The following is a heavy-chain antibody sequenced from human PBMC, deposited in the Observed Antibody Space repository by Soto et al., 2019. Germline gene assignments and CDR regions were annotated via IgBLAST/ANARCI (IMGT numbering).Heavy chain of an antibody. Sequence: QITLKESGPTLVKPTQTLTLTCTFSGFSLSTSGVGVGWIRQPPGKALEWLALIYWDDDKRYSPSLKSRLTITKDTSKNQVVLTMTNMDPVDTATYYCASLARRFYFDYWGQGTLVTVSS. D-gene: IGHD3-16*01. V-gene: IGHV2-5*02. CDR1: GFSLSTSGVG. J-gene: IGHJ4*02. CDR3: ASLARRFYFDY. CDR2: IYWDDDK.